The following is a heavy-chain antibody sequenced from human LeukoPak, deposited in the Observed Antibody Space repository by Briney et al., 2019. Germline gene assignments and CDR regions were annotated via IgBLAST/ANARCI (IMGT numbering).Heavy chain of an antibody. Sequence: SETLSLTCTVSGGSISSSSYYWGWIRQLPGKGLEWIGSIYYSGSTYYNPSLKSRVTISVDTSKNQFSLKLSSVTAADTAVYYCASGRYCSSTSCQFPFDYWGQGTLVTVSS. CDR2: IYYSGST. CDR1: GGSISSSSYY. J-gene: IGHJ4*02. CDR3: ASGRYCSSTSCQFPFDY. V-gene: IGHV4-39*01. D-gene: IGHD2-2*01.